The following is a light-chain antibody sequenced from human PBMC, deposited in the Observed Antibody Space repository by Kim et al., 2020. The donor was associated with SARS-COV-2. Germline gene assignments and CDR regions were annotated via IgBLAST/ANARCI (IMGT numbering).Light chain of an antibody. CDR2: RDT. Sequence: SYELTQPPSVSVAPGQAARISCGGDNIGSKTVHWYQQRPGQAPILVIYRDTDRPSGISERFSGSKSGNTATLTISRVEPGDEADYYCQVWDRNSDHRYLFGTGTKVTVL. CDR1: NIGSKT. CDR3: QVWDRNSDHRYL. J-gene: IGLJ1*01. V-gene: IGLV3-21*04.